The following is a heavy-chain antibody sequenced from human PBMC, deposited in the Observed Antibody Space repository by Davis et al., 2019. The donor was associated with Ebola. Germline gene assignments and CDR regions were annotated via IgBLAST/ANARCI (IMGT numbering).Heavy chain of an antibody. CDR1: GGSFSGYY. Sequence: MPSETLSLTCAVYGGSFSGYYWSWIRQPPGKGLEWIGEINHSGSTNYNPSLKSRVTISVDTSKNQFSLKLGSVTAADTAVYYCARVGITGTTAYYYYYYGMDVWGKGTTVTVSS. D-gene: IGHD1-7*01. CDR2: INHSGST. J-gene: IGHJ6*04. V-gene: IGHV4-34*01. CDR3: ARVGITGTTAYYYYYYGMDV.